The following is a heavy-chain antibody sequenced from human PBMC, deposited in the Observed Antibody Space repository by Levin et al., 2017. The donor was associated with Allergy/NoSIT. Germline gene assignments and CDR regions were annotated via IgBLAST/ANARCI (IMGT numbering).Heavy chain of an antibody. V-gene: IGHV5-51*01. CDR2: IYPGDSDT. Sequence: GGSLRLSCKGSGYSFTSYWIGWVRQMPGKGLEWMGIIYPGDSDTRYSPSFQGQVTISADKSISTAYLQWSSLKASDTAMYYCASNLYDSSGYWVDYWGQGTLVTVSS. J-gene: IGHJ4*02. D-gene: IGHD3-22*01. CDR1: GYSFTSYW. CDR3: ASNLYDSSGYWVDY.